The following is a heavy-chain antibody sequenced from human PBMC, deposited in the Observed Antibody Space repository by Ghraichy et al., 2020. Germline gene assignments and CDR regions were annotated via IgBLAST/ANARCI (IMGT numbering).Heavy chain of an antibody. D-gene: IGHD3-10*01. CDR1: GGSISSYY. CDR3: ARAGSYYYYYYYMDV. Sequence: SQTLSLTCTVSGGSISSYYWSWIRQPPGKGLEWIGYIYYSGSTNYNPSLKSRVTISVDTSKNQFSLKLSSVTAADTAVYYCARAGSYYYYYYYMDVWGKGTTVTVSS. V-gene: IGHV4-59*08. CDR2: IYYSGST. J-gene: IGHJ6*03.